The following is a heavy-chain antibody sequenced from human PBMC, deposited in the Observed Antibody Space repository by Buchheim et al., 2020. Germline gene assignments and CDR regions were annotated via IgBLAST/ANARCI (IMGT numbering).Heavy chain of an antibody. V-gene: IGHV3-7*01. CDR3: AKLRGMGWFDP. CDR1: GFTFSNFR. Sequence: EVQLVESGGDLVQPGGSLRLSCAASGFTFSNFRMSWVRQAPGKGLEWVANIKEDGSGETYVDSVKGRFTISRDNAKNLLYLQMNSLRAEDTSVYYCAKLRGMGWFDPWGQGTL. CDR2: IKEDGSGE. D-gene: IGHD3-16*01. J-gene: IGHJ5*02.